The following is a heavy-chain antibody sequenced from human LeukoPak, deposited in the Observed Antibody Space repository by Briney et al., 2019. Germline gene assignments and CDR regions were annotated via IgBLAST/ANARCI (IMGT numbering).Heavy chain of an antibody. J-gene: IGHJ5*02. V-gene: IGHV1-2*02. CDR3: ARGLYGDYYGGWFDP. D-gene: IGHD4-17*01. CDR2: INPNSGGT. Sequence: ASVKVSCKASGYTFTGYYMHWVRQAPGQGLEWMGWINPNSGGTNYAQKFQGRVTMTRDTSISTAYMELSRLRSDDTAVYYCARGLYGDYYGGWFDPWGQGTLVTVSS. CDR1: GYTFTGYY.